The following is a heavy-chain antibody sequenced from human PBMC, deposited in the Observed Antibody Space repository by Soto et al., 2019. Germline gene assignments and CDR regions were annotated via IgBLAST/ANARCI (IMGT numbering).Heavy chain of an antibody. Sequence: EVQLVESGGGLVQPGGSLRLSCAASGFTVSSDYMSWVRQAPGKGLEWVSVIYSGGSTYYADSVKGRFTISRDNSKNTLYLQMNSLRAEDTAVNYCARDLYSSGWDYYFDYWGQGTLVTVSS. D-gene: IGHD6-19*01. CDR2: IYSGGST. V-gene: IGHV3-66*01. CDR1: GFTVSSDY. J-gene: IGHJ4*02. CDR3: ARDLYSSGWDYYFDY.